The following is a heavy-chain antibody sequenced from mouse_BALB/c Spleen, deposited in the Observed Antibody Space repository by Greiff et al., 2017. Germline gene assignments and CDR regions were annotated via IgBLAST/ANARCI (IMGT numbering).Heavy chain of an antibody. CDR3: TRWGNWERGMDY. CDR1: GYTFTSYW. J-gene: IGHJ4*01. Sequence: VQLKESGTVLARPGASVKMSCKASGYTFTSYWMHWVKQRPGQGLEWIGAIYPGNSDTSYNQKFKGKAKLTAVRSTSTAYMELSSLTNEDSAVYYCTRWGNWERGMDYWGQGTSVTVSS. CDR2: IYPGNSDT. V-gene: IGHV1-5*01. D-gene: IGHD4-1*01.